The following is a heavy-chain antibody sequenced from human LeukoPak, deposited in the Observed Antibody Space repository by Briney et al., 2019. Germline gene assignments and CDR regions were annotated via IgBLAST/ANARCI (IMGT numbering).Heavy chain of an antibody. J-gene: IGHJ4*02. CDR3: ASGRDSSGYSYFNK. CDR1: GFTFSSYW. D-gene: IGHD3-22*01. V-gene: IGHV3-74*03. CDR2: INTDESST. Sequence: PGGSLRLSCAASGFTFSSYWMHWVRQAPGKGLAWVSHINTDESSTTYADSVKGRFTISRDNAKNTLYLQMNSLRAEDTAVYYCASGRDSSGYSYFNKWGQGTLVTVS.